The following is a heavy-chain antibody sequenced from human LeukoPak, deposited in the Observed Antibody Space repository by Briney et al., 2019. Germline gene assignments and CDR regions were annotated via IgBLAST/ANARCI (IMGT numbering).Heavy chain of an antibody. CDR1: GYTFTSYD. Sequence: ASVTVSCKASGYTFTSYDIILVREATGQGLEWIGWMNPNSGNTDYAQKFQGRVTMTRNTSISIAYMELSSLRSEDTAVYYCARSDGYNYVGYYYYYMDVWGKGTTVTISS. CDR3: ARSDGYNYVGYYYYYMDV. V-gene: IGHV1-8*01. CDR2: MNPNSGNT. J-gene: IGHJ6*03. D-gene: IGHD5-24*01.